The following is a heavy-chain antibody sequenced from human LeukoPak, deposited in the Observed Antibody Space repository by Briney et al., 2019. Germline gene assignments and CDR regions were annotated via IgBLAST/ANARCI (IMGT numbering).Heavy chain of an antibody. J-gene: IGHJ6*02. CDR1: GYTFTSYD. D-gene: IGHD6-13*01. V-gene: IGHV1-8*01. CDR3: ARLGIATLYYYYYGMDV. CDR2: MNPNSGNT. Sequence: ASVKVSCKPSGYTFTSYDINWVRHATGQGLEWMGWMNPNSGNTGYAQKFQGRVTMTRNTSISTAYMELSSLRSEDTAVYYCARLGIATLYYYYYGMDVWGQGTTVTVSS.